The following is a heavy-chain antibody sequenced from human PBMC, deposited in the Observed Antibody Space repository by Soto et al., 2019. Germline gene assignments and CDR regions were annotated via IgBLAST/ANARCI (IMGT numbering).Heavy chain of an antibody. Sequence: DVQVLESGGDLVQPGGSLRLSCAAPGFTFNSYAMSWVRQAPGKGLEWVSSVSAGGDMTYYSDSVKGRFTISRDNSNNALFLQMNSLRIEDTALYYCARGDRGGSGSPASYYYSGLDVWGQGTTVTVS. J-gene: IGHJ6*02. D-gene: IGHD3-10*01. CDR3: ARGDRGGSGSPASYYYSGLDV. V-gene: IGHV3-23*01. CDR1: GFTFNSYA. CDR2: VSAGGDMT.